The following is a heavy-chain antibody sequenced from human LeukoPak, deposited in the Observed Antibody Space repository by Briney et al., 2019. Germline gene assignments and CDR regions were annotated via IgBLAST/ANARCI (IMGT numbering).Heavy chain of an antibody. J-gene: IGHJ4*02. CDR2: IRYDGSDK. D-gene: IGHD3-16*02. V-gene: IGHV3-30*02. CDR1: GFTFSTYG. CDR3: AKDGGGGWRYTGY. Sequence: GGSLRLSCAASGFTFSTYGMHWVRQAPGKGLHWVAFIRYDGSDKYYADSVKGRFTISRDNSKNTLYVQMNSLRPEDTAVYYCAKDGGGGWRYTGYWGQGTLVTVSS.